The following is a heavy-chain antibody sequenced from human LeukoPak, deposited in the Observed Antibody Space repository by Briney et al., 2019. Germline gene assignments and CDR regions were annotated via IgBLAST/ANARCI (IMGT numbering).Heavy chain of an antibody. Sequence: SETLSLTCAVSGGSISSSNWWSWVRQPPGKGLEWIGEIYHSGSTNYNPSLKSRVTISVDKSKNQFSLKLSSVTAAGTAVYYCARLEMDTAMVNAFDIWGQGTMVTVSS. V-gene: IGHV4-4*02. CDR2: IYHSGST. CDR1: GGSISSSNW. D-gene: IGHD5-18*01. CDR3: ARLEMDTAMVNAFDI. J-gene: IGHJ3*02.